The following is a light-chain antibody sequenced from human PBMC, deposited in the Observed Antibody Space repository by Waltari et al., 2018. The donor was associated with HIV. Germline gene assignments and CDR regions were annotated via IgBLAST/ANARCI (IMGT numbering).Light chain of an antibody. J-gene: IGLJ2*01. CDR1: TRAVGGYNH. CDR3: CSYAGSYTLV. CDR2: DVS. V-gene: IGLV2-11*01. Sequence: QSALTQPRSVSGSPGQSVTIPRTETTRAVGGYNHAPWYQQHPGKAPKLMIYDVSKRPSGVPDRFSGSKSGNTASLTISGLQAEDEADYYCCSYAGSYTLVFGGGTKLTVL.